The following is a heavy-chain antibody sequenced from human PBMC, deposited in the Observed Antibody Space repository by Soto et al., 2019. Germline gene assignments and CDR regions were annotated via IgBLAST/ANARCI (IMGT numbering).Heavy chain of an antibody. CDR3: ARGVGFDTMISSYYYGMDV. Sequence: SVKVSCKASGGTFSSYAISWVRQAPGQGLEWMGGIIPIFGTANYAQKFQGRVTITADESTSTAYMELSSLRSEDTAVYYCARGVGFDTMISSYYYGMDVWGQGTTGTGSS. V-gene: IGHV1-69*13. J-gene: IGHJ6*02. D-gene: IGHD3-22*01. CDR2: IIPIFGTA. CDR1: GGTFSSYA.